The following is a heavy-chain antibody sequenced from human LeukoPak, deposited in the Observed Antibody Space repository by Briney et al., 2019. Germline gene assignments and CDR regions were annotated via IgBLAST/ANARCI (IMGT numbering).Heavy chain of an antibody. Sequence: GRSLRLSCAASGFTFSSYGMHWVRQAPGKGLEWVAVISYDGSNKYYADSVKGRLTISRDNSKNTLYLQMNSLRAEDTAVYYCANPYSSSGDYWGQGTLVTVSS. D-gene: IGHD6-13*01. J-gene: IGHJ4*02. CDR2: ISYDGSNK. V-gene: IGHV3-30*18. CDR3: ANPYSSSGDY. CDR1: GFTFSSYG.